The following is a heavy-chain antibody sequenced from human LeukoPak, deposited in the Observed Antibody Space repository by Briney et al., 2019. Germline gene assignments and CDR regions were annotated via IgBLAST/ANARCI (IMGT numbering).Heavy chain of an antibody. V-gene: IGHV1-18*01. Sequence: ASVKVSCKASGYTFTSYGISWVRQAPGQGLEWMGWISVYNGNTNCAQKLQGRVTMTTDTSTSTAYMELRSLRSDDTAVYYCARNSGTIFGVVIRDNYYMDVWGKGTTVTVSS. D-gene: IGHD3-3*01. CDR1: GYTFTSYG. CDR3: ARNSGTIFGVVIRDNYYMDV. J-gene: IGHJ6*03. CDR2: ISVYNGNT.